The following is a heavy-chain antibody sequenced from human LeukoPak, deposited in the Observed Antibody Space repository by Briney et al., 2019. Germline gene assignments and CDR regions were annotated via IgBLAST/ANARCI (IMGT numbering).Heavy chain of an antibody. CDR2: INPNSGGT. Sequence: ASPKLSCQVPGDTFTGDYMHRVRQAPGRMIKRMGWINPNSGGTNYARKFQGRVTMTRDTSISTAYMELSRLRSDDSAVYYCARGEWLERKIDPWGQGTLVTVSS. D-gene: IGHD1-1*01. CDR3: ARGEWLERKIDP. J-gene: IGHJ5*02. V-gene: IGHV1-2*02. CDR1: GDTFTGDY.